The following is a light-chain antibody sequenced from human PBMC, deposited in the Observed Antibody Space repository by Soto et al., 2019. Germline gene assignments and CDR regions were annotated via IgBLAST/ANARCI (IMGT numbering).Light chain of an antibody. CDR2: STS. CDR1: QGISSW. J-gene: IGKJ1*01. V-gene: IGKV1-12*01. Sequence: DIQMTQSPSSVSAAVVDRVTITCRASQGISSWLAWYQVKPGRAPKLLIYSTSLVHGVPSRFGGSGSETDFTLTISDLQPEDSAIYYCQQGNFFPWTFGQGTKLEV. CDR3: QQGNFFPWT.